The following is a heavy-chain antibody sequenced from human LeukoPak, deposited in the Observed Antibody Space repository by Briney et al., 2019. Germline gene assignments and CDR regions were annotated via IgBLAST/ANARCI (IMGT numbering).Heavy chain of an antibody. CDR1: GGSISSYY. CDR3: AKFVVGPVVPAGSLDY. CDR2: IYYSGNT. D-gene: IGHD2-2*01. J-gene: IGHJ4*02. V-gene: IGHV4-59*04. Sequence: SETLSLTCTVSGGSISSYYWSWIRQPPGKGLEWIGFIYYSGNTYYNPSLKSRVTIPIDTSKNQFSLKLSSVSAADTAVYYCAKFVVGPVVPAGSLDYWGQGTLVTVSS.